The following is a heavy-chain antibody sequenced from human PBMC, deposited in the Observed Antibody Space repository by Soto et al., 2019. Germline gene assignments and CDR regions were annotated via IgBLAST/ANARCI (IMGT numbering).Heavy chain of an antibody. CDR1: GGSISRSY. CDR2: IDYSGST. J-gene: IGHJ4*02. V-gene: IGHV4-59*01. D-gene: IGHD6-6*01. Sequence: QVQLQESGPGLVKPSETLSLTCNVSGGSISRSYWSWIRKPPGKGLEWIGYIDYSGSTNYNHSLQSRGTISVDTSKNQFSMKQSSVTAADTAVYYFARWNRPDTTLDYWGQGTLVTVSS. CDR3: ARWNRPDTTLDY.